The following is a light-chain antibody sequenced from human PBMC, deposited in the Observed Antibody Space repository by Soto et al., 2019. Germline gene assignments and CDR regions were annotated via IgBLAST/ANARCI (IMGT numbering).Light chain of an antibody. CDR2: GAS. V-gene: IGKV3-20*01. Sequence: EIVLPQSPGTLSLYRGERATLSCRASQTVNSIYCAWYQRKPGQAPRLLIYGASNRATGIPDRISGSGSGTDFTLTISMLEAEDFGVYYCQQYDTSPRTFGQGTKVEIK. J-gene: IGKJ1*01. CDR1: QTVNSIY. CDR3: QQYDTSPRT.